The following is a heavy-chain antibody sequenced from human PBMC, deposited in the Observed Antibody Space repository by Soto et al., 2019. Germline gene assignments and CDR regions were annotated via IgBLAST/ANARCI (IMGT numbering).Heavy chain of an antibody. D-gene: IGHD1-1*01. CDR2: ISYDGSNK. CDR1: GFTFSSYA. V-gene: IGHV3-30-3*01. CDR3: GGGTGGLGV. J-gene: IGHJ6*02. Sequence: QVQLVESGGGVVQPGRSLRLSCAASGFTFSSYAMHWVRQAPGKGLEWVAVISYDGSNKYYADSVKGRFTISRDNSKNPLDRQSDRLGAEDTGVYYWGGGTGGLGVWGQGTTVNLFS.